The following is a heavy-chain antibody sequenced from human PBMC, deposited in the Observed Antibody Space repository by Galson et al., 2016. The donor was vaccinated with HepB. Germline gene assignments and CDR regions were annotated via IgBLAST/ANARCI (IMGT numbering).Heavy chain of an antibody. CDR2: IYYTGST. V-gene: IGHV4-39*01. CDR1: GGSISRSSYY. D-gene: IGHD5-24*01. CDR3: ASRPTGQYYYYYYGMDV. Sequence: SETLSLTCTVSGGSISRSSYYWGWIRQPPGKRLEWIGSIYYTGSTYYNPSLKSRVTISVDTSKNQFSLKPNSVTASDTAVYYCASRPTGQYYYYYYGMDVWGQGTTVTVSS. J-gene: IGHJ6*02.